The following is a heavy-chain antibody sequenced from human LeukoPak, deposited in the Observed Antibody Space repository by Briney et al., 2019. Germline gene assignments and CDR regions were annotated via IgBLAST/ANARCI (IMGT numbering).Heavy chain of an antibody. CDR2: IRSSGVTT. J-gene: IGHJ3*01. Sequence: GGSLRLSCAASRFTFSDYPLHWVRQAPGKGLEWIAFIRSSGVTTYYADSVKGRFTISRDDDKNSLYLQMNTLRAEDTAVYYCATVKGRGSAFDLWGQGTLVTVSS. V-gene: IGHV3-48*04. CDR1: RFTFSDYP. CDR3: ATVKGRGSAFDL.